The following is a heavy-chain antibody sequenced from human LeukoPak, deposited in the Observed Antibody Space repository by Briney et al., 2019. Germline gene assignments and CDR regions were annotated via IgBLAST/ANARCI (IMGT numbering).Heavy chain of an antibody. D-gene: IGHD3-22*01. CDR3: TTAPYYYDSSGYHVIDY. Sequence: PGGSLRLSCAASGFTFSNAWMGWVRQAPGKGLEWVGRIKSKTDGGTTDYAAPVKGRFTISRDDSKNTLYLQMNSLKTEDTAVYYCTTAPYYYDSSGYHVIDYWGQGTLVTVSS. CDR2: IKSKTDGGTT. V-gene: IGHV3-15*01. J-gene: IGHJ4*02. CDR1: GFTFSNAW.